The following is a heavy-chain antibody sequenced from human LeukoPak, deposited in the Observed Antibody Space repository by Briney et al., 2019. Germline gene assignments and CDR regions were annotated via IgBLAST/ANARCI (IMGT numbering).Heavy chain of an antibody. V-gene: IGHV3-30*03. CDR1: GFTFSSHG. J-gene: IGHJ6*02. D-gene: IGHD6-13*01. CDR2: ISYDGYNK. CDR3: ASSKAAAGTRYYYGMDV. Sequence: PGRSLRLSCVASGFTFSSHGMHWVRQAPGKGLEGVAVISYDGYNKYYADSVKGRFTISRDNSKNTLNLQTNSLRVEDTAVYYCASSKAAAGTRYYYGMDVWGQGTTVTVSS.